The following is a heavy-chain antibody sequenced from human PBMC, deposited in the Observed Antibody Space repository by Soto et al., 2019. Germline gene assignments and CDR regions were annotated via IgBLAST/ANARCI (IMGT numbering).Heavy chain of an antibody. J-gene: IGHJ6*02. D-gene: IGHD6-19*01. CDR1: GFTFSDYY. CDR3: AKTQVADYYGMDV. V-gene: IGHV3-11*03. Sequence: GGSLRLSCAASGFTFSDYYMSWIRQAPGKGLEWVSYISSSSSYTNYADSVKGRFTISRDNAKNSLYLQMNSLRAEDTALYYCAKTQVADYYGMDVWGQGTTVTVSS. CDR2: ISSSSSYT.